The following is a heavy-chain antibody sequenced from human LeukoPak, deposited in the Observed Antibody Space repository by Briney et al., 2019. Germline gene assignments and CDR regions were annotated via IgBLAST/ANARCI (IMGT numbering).Heavy chain of an antibody. CDR3: AREAPDSSSGEPGGAFDI. CDR2: ISSSSSYI. Sequence: GGSLRLSCAASGFTFSSYSMNWVRQAPGNGLEWVSSISSSSSYIYYADSVKGRFTISRDNAKNSLYLQMNSLRAEDTAVYYCAREAPDSSSGEPGGAFDIWGQGTMVTVSS. J-gene: IGHJ3*02. D-gene: IGHD6-13*01. V-gene: IGHV3-21*01. CDR1: GFTFSSYS.